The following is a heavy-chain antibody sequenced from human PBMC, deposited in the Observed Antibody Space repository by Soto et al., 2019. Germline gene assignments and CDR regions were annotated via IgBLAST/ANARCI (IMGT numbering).Heavy chain of an antibody. Sequence: GGSLRLSCAASGFTFSSYAMSWVRQAPGKGLEWVSAISGSGGSTYYADSVKGRFTISRDNSKNTLYLQMNSLRAEDTAVYYCAKTSLRFLEWLPNEYYFDYWGQGTLVTVSS. V-gene: IGHV3-23*01. D-gene: IGHD3-3*01. J-gene: IGHJ4*02. CDR3: AKTSLRFLEWLPNEYYFDY. CDR1: GFTFSSYA. CDR2: ISGSGGST.